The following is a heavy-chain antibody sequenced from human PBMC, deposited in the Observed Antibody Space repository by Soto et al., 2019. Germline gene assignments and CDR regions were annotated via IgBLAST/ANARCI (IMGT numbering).Heavy chain of an antibody. D-gene: IGHD4-17*01. CDR1: GYTFTGYY. V-gene: IGHV1-2*04. CDR2: INPNSGGT. J-gene: IGHJ4*02. Sequence: ASVKVSCKASGYTFTGYYMHWVRQALGQGLEWMGWINPNSGGTNYAQKFQGWVTMTRDTSTSTAYMELSRLRSDDTAVYYCARDRATVTSITYDSDYWGQGTLVTVCS. CDR3: ARDRATVTSITYDSDY.